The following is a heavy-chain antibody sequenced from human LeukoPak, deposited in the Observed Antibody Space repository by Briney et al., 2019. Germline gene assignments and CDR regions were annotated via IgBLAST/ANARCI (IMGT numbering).Heavy chain of an antibody. J-gene: IGHJ4*02. Sequence: GGSLRLSCAASGFTVNYWMSWARQDPGKGLEWVATMTHDGSDEYYLDSVKGRFTISRDSAKNSIYLQMNSLRVEDTSTYYCAKGDLENWGQGTLVTVSS. CDR1: GFTVNYW. CDR3: AKGDLEN. CDR2: MTHDGSDE. V-gene: IGHV3-7*01.